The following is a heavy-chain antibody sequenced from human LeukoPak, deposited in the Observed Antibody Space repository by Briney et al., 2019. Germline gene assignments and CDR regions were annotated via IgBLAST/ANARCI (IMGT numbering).Heavy chain of an antibody. V-gene: IGHV1-8*01. CDR1: GYTFTSYD. D-gene: IGHD4-23*01. CDR3: ARDYGGNSGWFDP. CDR2: MNPSRGNT. Sequence: GASVKVSCKASGYTFTSYDINWGRQATGQGLEWMGWMNPSRGNTGYAQKFQGRLSLTRNTSISTAYMELSSLRSEDTAVYYCARDYGGNSGWFDPWGQGTLVTVSS. J-gene: IGHJ5*02.